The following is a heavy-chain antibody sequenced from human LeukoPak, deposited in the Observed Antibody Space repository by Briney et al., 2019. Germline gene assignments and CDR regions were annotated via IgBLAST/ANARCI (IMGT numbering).Heavy chain of an antibody. Sequence: GASVKVSCKASGYTFTGYYMHWVRQAPGQGLERMGWINPNSGGTNYAQKFQGRVTMTRDTSISTAYMELSRLRSDDTAVYYCARILYYYDSSGYAFDIWGQGTMVTVSS. V-gene: IGHV1-2*02. CDR1: GYTFTGYY. J-gene: IGHJ3*02. CDR2: INPNSGGT. CDR3: ARILYYYDSSGYAFDI. D-gene: IGHD3-22*01.